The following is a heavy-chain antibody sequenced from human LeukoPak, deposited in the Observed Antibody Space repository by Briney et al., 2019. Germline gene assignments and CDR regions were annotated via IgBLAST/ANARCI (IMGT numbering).Heavy chain of an antibody. CDR3: ASRAAAPFDY. J-gene: IGHJ4*02. Sequence: SETLSLTCAVYGGSFGGYYWSWIRQPPGKGLEWIGEINHSGSTNYNPSLKSRVTISVDTSKNQFSLKLSSVTAADTAVYYCASRAAAPFDYWGQGTLVTVSS. CDR1: GGSFGGYY. V-gene: IGHV4-34*01. D-gene: IGHD6-13*01. CDR2: INHSGST.